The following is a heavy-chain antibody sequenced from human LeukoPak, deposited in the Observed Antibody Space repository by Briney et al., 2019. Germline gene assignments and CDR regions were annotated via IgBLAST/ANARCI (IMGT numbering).Heavy chain of an antibody. J-gene: IGHJ4*02. CDR1: GFTFTTYA. CDR2: ISGTGDTT. Sequence: GGSLRLSCSASGFTFTTYAMTWVRQPPGKGLEWVSGISGTGDTTSYADSVKGRFTISRDNSKNTLYLQMNSLRAEDTAVYYCAKDRFVRPCTSCYEPSMDYWGQGTLVTVSS. V-gene: IGHV3-23*01. D-gene: IGHD2-2*01. CDR3: AKDRFVRPCTSCYEPSMDY.